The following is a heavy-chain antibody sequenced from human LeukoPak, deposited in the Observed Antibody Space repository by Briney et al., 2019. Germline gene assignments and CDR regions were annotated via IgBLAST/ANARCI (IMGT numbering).Heavy chain of an antibody. CDR1: GGSISSYY. D-gene: IGHD6-19*01. Sequence: SETLSLTCTVSGGSISSYYWSWLRQPPGKGLEWIGYIYYSGSTNYNPSLKSRVTISVDTSKNQFSLKLSSVTAADTAVYYCARDHGSGWYDRAFDIWGQGTMVTVSS. J-gene: IGHJ3*02. V-gene: IGHV4-59*01. CDR2: IYYSGST. CDR3: ARDHGSGWYDRAFDI.